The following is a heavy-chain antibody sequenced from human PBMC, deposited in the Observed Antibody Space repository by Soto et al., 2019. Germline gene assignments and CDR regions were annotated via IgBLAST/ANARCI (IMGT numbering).Heavy chain of an antibody. CDR3: ARAFDDSSGYYGGLGY. D-gene: IGHD3-22*01. V-gene: IGHV4-30-4*01. J-gene: IGHJ4*02. CDR1: GGSISSGDYY. Sequence: KPSETLSLTCTVSGGSISSGDYYWSWIRQPPGKGLEWIGYIYYSGSTYYNPSLKSRVTISVDTSKNQLSLRLSSVTAADTAVYYCARAFDDSSGYYGGLGYWGRGTLVTVSS. CDR2: IYYSGST.